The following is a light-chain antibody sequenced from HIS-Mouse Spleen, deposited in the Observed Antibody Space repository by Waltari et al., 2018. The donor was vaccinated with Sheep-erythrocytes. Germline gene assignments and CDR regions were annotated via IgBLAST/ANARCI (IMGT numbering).Light chain of an antibody. Sequence: DIQMTQSPSSLSASVGHSVTITCQASQDISNYLNWYQQKPGKAPKLLIYDASKLETGVPSRFSGSGSGTDVTFTISSLQPEDIATYYCQQYDNLPLTFGGGTKVEIK. V-gene: IGKV1-33*01. CDR2: DAS. J-gene: IGKJ4*01. CDR3: QQYDNLPLT. CDR1: QDISNY.